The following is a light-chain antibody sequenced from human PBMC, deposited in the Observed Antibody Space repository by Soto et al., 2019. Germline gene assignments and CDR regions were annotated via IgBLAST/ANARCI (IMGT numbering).Light chain of an antibody. CDR1: SSDVGGYNY. Sequence: QSVLTQPASVSGSPGQSITISCTGTSSDVGGYNYVSWYQQYPGKAPKLMIYEVTHRPSGVSNRFSGSKSGNTASLTISGLQAEDEATYYCSSYRSNSVYVFGTGTKVTVL. CDR2: EVT. V-gene: IGLV2-14*01. CDR3: SSYRSNSVYV. J-gene: IGLJ1*01.